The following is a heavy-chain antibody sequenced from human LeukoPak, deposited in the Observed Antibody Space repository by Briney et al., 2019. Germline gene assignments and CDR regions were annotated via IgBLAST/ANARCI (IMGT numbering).Heavy chain of an antibody. J-gene: IGHJ4*02. V-gene: IGHV3-21*01. CDR2: ISSNFSYI. D-gene: IGHD6-13*01. CDR1: GFTFSTYS. CDR3: ARRNPGYSSSWYFNDY. Sequence: GGSLRLSCAVSGFTFSTYSMNWVRQAPGKGLEWDSSISSNFSYIHYADSVKGRFTISRDNAKNSLYLQMSSLRAEDTAVYYCARRNPGYSSSWYFNDYWGQGTLVTVSS.